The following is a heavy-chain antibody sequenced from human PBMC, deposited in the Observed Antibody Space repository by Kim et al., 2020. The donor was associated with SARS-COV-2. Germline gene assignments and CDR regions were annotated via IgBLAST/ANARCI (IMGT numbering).Heavy chain of an antibody. CDR1: GGSISSYY. CDR2: IYYSGST. CDR3: ARDLGSGGSGSAY. D-gene: IGHD3-10*01. J-gene: IGHJ4*02. Sequence: SETLSLTCTVSGGSISSYYWSWIRQPPEKGLEWIGYIYYSGSTNYNPSLKSRVTISVDTSKNQFSLKLSSVTAADTAVYYCARDLGSGGSGSAYWGQGTLVTVSS. V-gene: IGHV4-59*01.